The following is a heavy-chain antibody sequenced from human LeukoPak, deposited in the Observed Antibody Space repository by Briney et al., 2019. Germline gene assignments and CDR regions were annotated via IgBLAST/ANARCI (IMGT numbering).Heavy chain of an antibody. V-gene: IGHV3-11*01. CDR2: ISSSGSTI. D-gene: IGHD1-14*01. Sequence: PGGSLRLSCAVSGFTFSDYYMSWIRQAPGKGLEWVSYISSSGSTIYYADSVKGRFTISRDNAKNSLYLQMNSLRAEDTAVYYCAREPIPGITPPTHFFDYWGQGTLVTVSS. J-gene: IGHJ4*02. CDR3: AREPIPGITPPTHFFDY. CDR1: GFTFSDYY.